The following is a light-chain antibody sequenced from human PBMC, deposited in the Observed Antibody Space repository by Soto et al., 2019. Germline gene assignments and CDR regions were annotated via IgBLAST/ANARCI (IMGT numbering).Light chain of an antibody. Sequence: DIQMTQSPSTLSASVGDRVTITCRASQSISSWLAWYQQKPGTAPNLLIYKASTLQSGVPSRFRGSGSRTEFTLTISSLQPAESATYYCPQYNENWPFCQGTKVA. J-gene: IGKJ1*01. CDR2: KAS. CDR3: PQYNENWP. V-gene: IGKV1-5*03. CDR1: QSISSW.